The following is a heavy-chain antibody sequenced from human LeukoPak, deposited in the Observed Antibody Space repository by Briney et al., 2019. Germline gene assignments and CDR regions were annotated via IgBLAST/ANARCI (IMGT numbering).Heavy chain of an antibody. CDR2: ISYDGSDK. CDR3: AKTGVATISN. D-gene: IGHD5-12*01. Sequence: GGSLRLSCAASGFTFSSYGMHWVRQAPGKGLEWVAVISYDGSDKYHADSVKGRFTISRDNSKNTLYLQMNSLRAEDTAVYYCAKTGVATISNWGQGTLVTVSS. CDR1: GFTFSSYG. J-gene: IGHJ4*02. V-gene: IGHV3-30*18.